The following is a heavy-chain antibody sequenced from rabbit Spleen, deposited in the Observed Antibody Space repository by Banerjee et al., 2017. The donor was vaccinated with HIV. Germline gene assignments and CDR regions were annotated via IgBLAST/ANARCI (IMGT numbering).Heavy chain of an antibody. D-gene: IGHD4-2*01. CDR2: IDVVRSGST. CDR1: GLDFSSSYW. V-gene: IGHV1S40*01. CDR3: ARDSAGREDFNL. Sequence: QSLEESGGDLVQPGGSLTVTCKASGLDFSSSYWICWVRQAPEKGLEWIACIDVVRSGSTYYASWAKGRFTISKISSTTVTLQMTSLTAADTATYFCARDSAGREDFNLWGPGTLVTVS. J-gene: IGHJ4*01.